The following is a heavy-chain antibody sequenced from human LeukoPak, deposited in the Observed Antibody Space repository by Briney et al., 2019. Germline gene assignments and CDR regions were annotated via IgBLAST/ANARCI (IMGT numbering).Heavy chain of an antibody. CDR2: VYSGGTT. D-gene: IGHD3-3*01. CDR3: ARVSGFRVY. J-gene: IGHJ4*02. CDR1: GFTVSSNY. Sequence: GGSLRLSCAASGFTVSSNYMSWVRQAPGKGLEWVSVVYSGGTTYYTDSVKGRFIISRDNSKNTLYLQMNSLRGEDTAVYYCARVSGFRVYWGQGTLVTVS. V-gene: IGHV3-53*01.